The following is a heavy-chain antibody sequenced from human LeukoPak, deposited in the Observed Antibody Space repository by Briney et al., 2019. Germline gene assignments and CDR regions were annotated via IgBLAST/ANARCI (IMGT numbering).Heavy chain of an antibody. V-gene: IGHV3-21*01. CDR3: ARDVDSSWGGDAFDI. CDR2: ISSSSSYI. D-gene: IGHD3-22*01. J-gene: IGHJ3*02. Sequence: AGSLRLSCAASGFTFSSYSMNWVRQAPGKGLEWVSSISSSSSYIYYADSVKGRFTISRDNAKNSLYLQMNSLRAEDTAVYYCARDVDSSWGGDAFDIWGQGTMVTVSS. CDR1: GFTFSSYS.